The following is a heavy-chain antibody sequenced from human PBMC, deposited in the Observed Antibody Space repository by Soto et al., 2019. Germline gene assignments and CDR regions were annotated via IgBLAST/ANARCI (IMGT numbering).Heavy chain of an antibody. CDR3: AGSTGSGSYYDY. J-gene: IGHJ4*02. V-gene: IGHV4-34*01. D-gene: IGHD3-10*01. CDR1: GGSFSGYY. CDR2: VNHSGNS. Sequence: LSLTCAVYGGSFSGYYWSWIRQSPGKGLEWIGEVNHSGNSNQNPSLESRVTISVDTSKNQFSLKLSSVTAADTAVYYCAGSTGSGSYYDYWGQGTLVTVSS.